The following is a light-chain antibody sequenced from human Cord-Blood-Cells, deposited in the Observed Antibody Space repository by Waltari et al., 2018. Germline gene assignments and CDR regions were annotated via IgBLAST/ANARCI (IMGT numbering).Light chain of an antibody. CDR3: QQYNSYSS. Sequence: DLQMTQSPSTLSASVGDRVTITCRASQSISSWLAWYQQKPGKAPKLLIYDASSLESGVPSRFSGSGSGTEFTLTISSLQPDDFATYYCQQYNSYSSLGQGTKLEIK. CDR1: QSISSW. J-gene: IGKJ2*01. CDR2: DAS. V-gene: IGKV1-5*01.